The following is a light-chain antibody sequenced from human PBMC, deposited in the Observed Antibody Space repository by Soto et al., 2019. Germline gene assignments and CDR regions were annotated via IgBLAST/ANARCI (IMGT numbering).Light chain of an antibody. V-gene: IGKV3-20*01. Sequence: EIVLTQSPGTLSLSPGERATLSCRASQRVSSGYLAWYQQKPGQAPRLLIYGASSRATGIPDRFSGSGSGTDFTLTISRLEPEDFAVYYCQQYGSSQFTFGPGTKVDIK. CDR3: QQYGSSQFT. J-gene: IGKJ3*01. CDR1: QRVSSGY. CDR2: GAS.